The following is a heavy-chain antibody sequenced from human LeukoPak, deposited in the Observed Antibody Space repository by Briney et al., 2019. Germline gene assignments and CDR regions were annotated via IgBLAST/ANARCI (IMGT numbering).Heavy chain of an antibody. Sequence: PSETLSLTCTVSGGSISSSSYYWGWIRQPPGKGLEWIGSIYFSGSTYYNPSLKSRVTISVDTSKNQFSLKLSSVTAADTAVYYCARSSGTGTFSYWGQGTLVTVSS. D-gene: IGHD6-25*01. CDR1: GGSISSSSYY. CDR2: IYFSGST. CDR3: ARSSGTGTFSY. J-gene: IGHJ4*02. V-gene: IGHV4-39*01.